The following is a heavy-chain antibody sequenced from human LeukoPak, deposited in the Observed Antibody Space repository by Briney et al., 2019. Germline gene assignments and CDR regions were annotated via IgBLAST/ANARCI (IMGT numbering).Heavy chain of an antibody. CDR1: GIIFSSYS. Sequence: GGSLRLSCTVSGIIFSSYSRHWVRQAPGKGLEWMAFIRYDGSHKYYADSVKGRFTISRDNSKNTLYLQMNSLTAEDTAVYYCAQKYSSGWYDQGFDYWGQGTLVTVSS. J-gene: IGHJ4*02. CDR3: AQKYSSGWYDQGFDY. V-gene: IGHV3-30*02. D-gene: IGHD6-19*01. CDR2: IRYDGSHK.